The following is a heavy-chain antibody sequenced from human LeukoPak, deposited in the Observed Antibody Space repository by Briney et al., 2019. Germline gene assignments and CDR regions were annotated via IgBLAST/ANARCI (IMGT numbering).Heavy chain of an antibody. CDR3: ARGTGGRWERRCFDY. D-gene: IGHD1-26*01. J-gene: IGHJ4*02. CDR2: IGTSSTTI. Sequence: PGGSLRLSCAASGFTFSSYTMNCVRQPPGKGLEWVSNIGTSSTTIYYADSVKGRFTISRDNAKNSLYLQMNSLRAEDTAVYYCARGTGGRWERRCFDYWGQGTLVTVSS. CDR1: GFTFSSYT. V-gene: IGHV3-48*04.